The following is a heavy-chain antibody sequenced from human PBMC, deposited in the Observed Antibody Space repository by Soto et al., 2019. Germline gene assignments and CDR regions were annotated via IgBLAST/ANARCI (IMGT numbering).Heavy chain of an antibody. Sequence: PSETLSLTCTVSGGSISSYYWSWIRQPPGKGLEWIGYIYYSGSTNYNPSLKSRVTISVDTSKNQFSLKLSSVTAADTAVYYCARDPVEEAAAGTGNWFDPWGQGTLVTVSS. D-gene: IGHD6-13*01. CDR3: ARDPVEEAAAGTGNWFDP. J-gene: IGHJ5*02. V-gene: IGHV4-59*01. CDR1: GGSISSYY. CDR2: IYYSGST.